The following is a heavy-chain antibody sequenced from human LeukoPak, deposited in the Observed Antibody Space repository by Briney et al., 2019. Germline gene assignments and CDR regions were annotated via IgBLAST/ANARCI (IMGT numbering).Heavy chain of an antibody. Sequence: PGESLKISCKTSGYTFTSYWIAWVRQMPGEGLEWMGIIYPGDSDTGYSPSFQGQVTISADKSISTAHLQWSSLTASDTAMYYCARVDGSGTYYYTFDYWGQGTLVTVSS. D-gene: IGHD3-10*01. CDR1: GYTFTSYW. V-gene: IGHV5-51*01. J-gene: IGHJ4*02. CDR2: IYPGDSDT. CDR3: ARVDGSGTYYYTFDY.